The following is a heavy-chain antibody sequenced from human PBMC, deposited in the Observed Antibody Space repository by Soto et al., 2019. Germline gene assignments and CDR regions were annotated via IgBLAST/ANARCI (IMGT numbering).Heavy chain of an antibody. CDR2: INPSGGST. Sequence: ASVKVSCKASGYTFTSYYIHWLRQAPGQGLEWMGIINPSGGSTTYAQRFQGRVTMTRDTSTSTVYMELSSLRFEDTAVYYCAREPIAVDGRYQYSGMDVWGQGTTVTVSS. CDR1: GYTFTSYY. J-gene: IGHJ6*02. D-gene: IGHD6-19*01. V-gene: IGHV1-46*01. CDR3: AREPIAVDGRYQYSGMDV.